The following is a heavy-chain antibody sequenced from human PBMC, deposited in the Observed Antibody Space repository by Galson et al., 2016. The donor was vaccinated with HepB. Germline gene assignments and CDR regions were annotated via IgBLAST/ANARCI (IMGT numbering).Heavy chain of an antibody. CDR3: ARAAVGENWYFDL. CDR2: MHQDGST. J-gene: IGHJ2*01. CDR1: GYPIRNGYF. V-gene: IGHV4-38-2*02. Sequence: SETLSLTCTVSGYPIRNGYFWGWIRRSPGKGLEWSGSMHQDGSTYYNPSFKGRVSTSVDTSKNQFSLNLNSVTAADTAVYYCARAAVGENWYFDLWGRGTLVTVSA. D-gene: IGHD3-10*01.